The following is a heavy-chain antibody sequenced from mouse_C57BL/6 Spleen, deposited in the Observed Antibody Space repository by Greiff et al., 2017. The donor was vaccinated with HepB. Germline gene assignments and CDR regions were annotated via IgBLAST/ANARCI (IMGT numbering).Heavy chain of an antibody. J-gene: IGHJ3*01. D-gene: IGHD3-2*02. CDR1: GYTFTSYW. V-gene: IGHV1-50*01. Sequence: QVQLQQPGAELVKPGASVKLSCKASGYTFTSYWMQWVKQRPGQGLEWIGEIDPSDSYTNYNQKFKGKTTLTVDTSSSTAYMQLSSLTSEDSAVYYSARGQLRLLAWFAYWGQGTLVTVSA. CDR3: ARGQLRLLAWFAY. CDR2: IDPSDSYT.